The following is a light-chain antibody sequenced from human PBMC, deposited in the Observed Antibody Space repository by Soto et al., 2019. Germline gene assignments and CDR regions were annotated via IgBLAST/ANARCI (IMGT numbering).Light chain of an antibody. Sequence: EIVLAQSPGTLSLSPGERATLSCRASQTVISSSLAWYQQKPGQAPRLLISDTSTRATGIPDRFSGSGSGTNLTLTINGLEPEDFGVYYCQQYGSSPFTFGHGTKVDIK. CDR1: QTVISSS. V-gene: IGKV3-20*01. CDR2: DTS. CDR3: QQYGSSPFT. J-gene: IGKJ3*01.